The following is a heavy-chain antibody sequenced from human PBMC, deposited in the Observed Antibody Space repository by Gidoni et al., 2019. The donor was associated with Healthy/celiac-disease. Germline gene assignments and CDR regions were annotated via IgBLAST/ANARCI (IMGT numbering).Heavy chain of an antibody. CDR1: GFTCSSYG. CDR2: ISYDGSNK. J-gene: IGHJ4*02. V-gene: IGHV3-30*18. Sequence: QVQLVESGGGVVQPGRSLRLSCAASGFTCSSYGMHWVRQAPGKGLEWFAVISYDGSNKYYADSVKGRFTISRDNSKNTLYLQMNSLRAEDTAVYYCAKATPGYWGQGTLVTVSS. CDR3: AKATPGY.